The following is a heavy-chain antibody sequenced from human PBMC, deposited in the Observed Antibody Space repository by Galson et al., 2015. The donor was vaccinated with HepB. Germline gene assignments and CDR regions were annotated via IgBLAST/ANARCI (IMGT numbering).Heavy chain of an antibody. CDR3: AKDLPAVILASGYYYYGMDV. J-gene: IGHJ6*02. V-gene: IGHV3-21*05. CDR2: ISSTKKI. Sequence: SLRLSCAASGFSFISYSMNWVRQAPGKGPEWVSYISSTKKIYYADSVKGRFTISRDNAKNSLYLQMNSLRAEDTAVYYCAKDLPAVILASGYYYYGMDVWGQGTTVIVSS. CDR1: GFSFISYS. D-gene: IGHD2-15*01.